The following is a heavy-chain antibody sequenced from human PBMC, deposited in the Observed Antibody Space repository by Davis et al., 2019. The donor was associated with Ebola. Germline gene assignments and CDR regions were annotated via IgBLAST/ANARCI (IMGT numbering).Heavy chain of an antibody. D-gene: IGHD3-3*01. CDR2: IYYSGST. CDR3: ARVDYDFWSGSYGSDNWFDP. Sequence: SETLSLTCTVSGGSISSYYWSWIRQPPGKGLEWIGYIYYSGSTNYNPSLKYRVTISVDTSKNQFSLKLSSWTAADTAVYYCARVDYDFWSGSYGSDNWFDPWGQGTLVTVSS. V-gene: IGHV4-59*01. CDR1: GGSISSYY. J-gene: IGHJ5*02.